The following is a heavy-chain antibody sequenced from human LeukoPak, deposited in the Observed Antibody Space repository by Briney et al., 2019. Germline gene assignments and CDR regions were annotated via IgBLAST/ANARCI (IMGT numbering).Heavy chain of an antibody. J-gene: IGHJ4*02. CDR1: GDSITSDKW. Sequence: SETLSLTCAVSGDSITSDKWWTWVRQPPGKGLEWIGSVCFSRSIFYNPSLKSRVTISIDTSKNHFSLELASVTAADTAVYYCARHFPETGRDEQPFDSWGQGTLFTVSS. CDR3: ARHFPETGRDEQPFDS. CDR2: VCFSRSI. V-gene: IGHV4-39*01. D-gene: IGHD6-13*01.